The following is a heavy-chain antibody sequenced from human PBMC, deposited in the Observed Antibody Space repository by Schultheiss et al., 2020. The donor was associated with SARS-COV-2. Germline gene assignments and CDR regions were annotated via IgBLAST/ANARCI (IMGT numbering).Heavy chain of an antibody. CDR2: IIPMFDKA. CDR3: ATEGAYCSGGNSCFDH. J-gene: IGHJ4*02. CDR1: GGAFSDHV. Sequence: SVKVSCKAYGGAFSDHVISWVRQAPGQGLEWMGGIIPMFDKAKYSQKFQGRVTITADESTSTVYLELSSLRSEDTAMYYCATEGAYCSGGNSCFDHWGQGTVVTVSS. V-gene: IGHV1-69*13. D-gene: IGHD2-15*01.